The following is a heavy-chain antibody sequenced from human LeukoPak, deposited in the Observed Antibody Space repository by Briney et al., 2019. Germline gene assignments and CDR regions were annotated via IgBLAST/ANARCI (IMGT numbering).Heavy chain of an antibody. Sequence: GGSLRLSCAASGFTFSSYWMHWVRQAPGKGLAWVSRINSDGSSTSYADSVKGRFTISRDNAKNTLYLQMNSLRAEDTAVYYCARDLRWFGLLQHWGQGTLVTVSS. CDR1: GFTFSSYW. J-gene: IGHJ1*01. CDR2: INSDGSST. D-gene: IGHD3-10*01. CDR3: ARDLRWFGLLQH. V-gene: IGHV3-74*01.